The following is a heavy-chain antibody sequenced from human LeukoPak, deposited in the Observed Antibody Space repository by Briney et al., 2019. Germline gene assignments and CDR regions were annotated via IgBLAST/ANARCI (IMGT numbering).Heavy chain of an antibody. D-gene: IGHD4-23*01. CDR1: GGSISSSSYY. CDR3: ARVVSSPGIYYYYYYMDV. CDR2: IYYSGST. V-gene: IGHV4-39*07. Sequence: PETLSLTCTVSGGSISSSSYYWGWIRQPPGKGLEWIGSIYYSGSTYYNPSLKSRVTISVDTSKNQFSLKLSSVTAADTAVYYCARVVSSPGIYYYYYYMDVWGKGTTVTVSS. J-gene: IGHJ6*03.